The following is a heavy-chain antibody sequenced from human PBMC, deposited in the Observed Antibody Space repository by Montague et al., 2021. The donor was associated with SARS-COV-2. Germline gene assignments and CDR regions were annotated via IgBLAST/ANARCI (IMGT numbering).Heavy chain of an antibody. Sequence: SLRLSCAASGFTVSSNYMSWVRQAPGKGLEWVSVIYSGGSTYYADSVKGRFTISRDNSKNTLYLQMNSLRAEGTAVYYCARDQRRYGSGSYYGPHYYYYGMDVWGQGTTVTVSS. J-gene: IGHJ6*02. CDR1: GFTVSSNY. D-gene: IGHD3-10*01. V-gene: IGHV3-66*02. CDR2: IYSGGST. CDR3: ARDQRRYGSGSYYGPHYYYYGMDV.